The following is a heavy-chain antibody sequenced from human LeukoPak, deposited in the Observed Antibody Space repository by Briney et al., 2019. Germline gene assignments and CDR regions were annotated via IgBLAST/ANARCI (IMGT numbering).Heavy chain of an antibody. J-gene: IGHJ5*02. V-gene: IGHV4-61*02. Sequence: SQTLSLTCTVSGGSISSGSYYWSWIRQPAGKGLEWIGCIYTSGSTNYNPSLKSRVTISVDTSKNQFSLKLSSVTAADTAVYYCAREHIVVVPALVNWLDPWGQGTLVTVSS. CDR1: GGSISSGSYY. CDR2: IYTSGST. CDR3: AREHIVVVPALVNWLDP. D-gene: IGHD2-2*01.